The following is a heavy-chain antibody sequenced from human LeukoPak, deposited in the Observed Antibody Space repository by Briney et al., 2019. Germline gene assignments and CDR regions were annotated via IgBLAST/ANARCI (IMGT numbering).Heavy chain of an antibody. CDR2: IKEDGSDK. Sequence: PGGSLRLSCAASGFTFSNYWMSWVRQAPGQGLEWVANIKEDGSDKYYVDSVKGRFTISRDNAKNSHYLQMNSLRAEDTAVYYCARDTGYNTFDYWGQGTLVTVSS. D-gene: IGHD5-24*01. CDR1: GFTFSNYW. CDR3: ARDTGYNTFDY. J-gene: IGHJ4*02. V-gene: IGHV3-7*05.